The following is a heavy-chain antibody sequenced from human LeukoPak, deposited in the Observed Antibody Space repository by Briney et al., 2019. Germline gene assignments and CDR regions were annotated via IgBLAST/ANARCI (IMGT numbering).Heavy chain of an antibody. D-gene: IGHD7-27*01. J-gene: IGHJ4*02. V-gene: IGHV3-30-3*01. CDR2: ISYDGSNK. CDR1: GVTLSIYA. Sequence: GGSLRLSCAASGVTLSIYAMQGVREAPGEGGGWGAVISYDGSNKYYAASVKGRFTISRDNSKNTLYLQMNSLRAEDTAVYYCARSRLGILYYFDYWGQGTLVTVSS. CDR3: ARSRLGILYYFDY.